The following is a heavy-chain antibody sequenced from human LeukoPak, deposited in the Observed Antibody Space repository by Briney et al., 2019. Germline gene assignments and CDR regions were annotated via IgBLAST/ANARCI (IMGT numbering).Heavy chain of an antibody. V-gene: IGHV3-30*04. CDR3: ARDPELELDY. CDR1: GFTFSSHA. CDR2: ISYDGSNK. J-gene: IGHJ4*02. D-gene: IGHD1-7*01. Sequence: GRSLRLSCAASGFTFSSHAMHWVCQAPGKGLEWVAVISYDGSNKYYADSVKGRFTISRDNSKNTLYLQMNSLRAEDTAVYYCARDPELELDYWGQGTLVTVSS.